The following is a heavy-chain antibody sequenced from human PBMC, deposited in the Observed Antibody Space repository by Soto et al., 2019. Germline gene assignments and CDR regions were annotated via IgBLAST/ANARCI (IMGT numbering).Heavy chain of an antibody. CDR1: GGTFSSYA. V-gene: IGHV1-69*13. CDR2: IIPIFGTA. D-gene: IGHD5-18*01. J-gene: IGHJ4*02. Sequence: GASVKVSCKASGGTFSSYAISWVRQAPGQGLEWMGGIIPIFGTANYAQKFQGRVTITADESTSTAYMELSSLRSEDTAVYYCASIAGYSYGYTRGYPFDYWGQGTLVTVSS. CDR3: ASIAGYSYGYTRGYPFDY.